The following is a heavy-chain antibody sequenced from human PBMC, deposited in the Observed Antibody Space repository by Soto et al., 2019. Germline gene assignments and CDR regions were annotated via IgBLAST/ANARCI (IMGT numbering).Heavy chain of an antibody. Sequence: QLQLQESGPGLVKPSETLSLTCTVSGGSISSSSYYWGWIRQPPGKGLEWIGSIYYSGSTYYNPSLKSRVTISVDTSKNQFSLKLSSVTAADTAVYYCASRTRPTTVTTGYSQTFDYWGQGTLVTVSS. CDR1: GGSISSSSYY. D-gene: IGHD4-17*01. J-gene: IGHJ4*02. CDR3: ASRTRPTTVTTGYSQTFDY. CDR2: IYYSGST. V-gene: IGHV4-39*01.